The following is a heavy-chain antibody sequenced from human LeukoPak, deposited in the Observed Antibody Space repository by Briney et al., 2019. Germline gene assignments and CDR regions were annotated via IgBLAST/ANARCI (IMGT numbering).Heavy chain of an antibody. Sequence: GGSLRLSCAASGFTFTTYYMSWVRQAPGKGLEWVANINQDGGEKNYVDSVKGRFTISRDNAKNSLFLQMNSLRAEDTAVYYCAFDLWGQGTVVTVSS. CDR1: GFTFTTYY. CDR3: AFDL. CDR2: INQDGGEK. V-gene: IGHV3-7*01. J-gene: IGHJ3*01.